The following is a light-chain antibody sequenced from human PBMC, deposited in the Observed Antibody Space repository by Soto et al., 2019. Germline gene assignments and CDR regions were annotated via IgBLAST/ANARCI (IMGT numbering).Light chain of an antibody. V-gene: IGKV3-20*01. CDR2: GAS. CDR3: QQYGSAPRT. Sequence: EIVLTQSPGTLSLSPGERATLSCRASQSVGSSYLAWYQQKPGQAPRLLIYGASSRATGAPDRFSGSGSGTDFTLTISRLEPEDFAMFYCQQYGSAPRTFGQGTGLEIK. CDR1: QSVGSSY. J-gene: IGKJ5*01.